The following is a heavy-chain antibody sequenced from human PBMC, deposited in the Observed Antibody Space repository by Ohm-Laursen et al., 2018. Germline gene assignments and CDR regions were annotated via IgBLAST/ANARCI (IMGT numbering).Heavy chain of an antibody. CDR3: AKEGFSSPDRLNFLRAPVRQNYHYGLDV. CDR2: ISNSGTTI. V-gene: IGHV3-11*01. D-gene: IGHD6-13*01. CDR1: GFTFSDYY. J-gene: IGHJ6*02. Sequence: GSLRLSCTASGFTFSDYYTSWIRQAPGKGLEWVSYISNSGTTIYYADSVKGRFTISRDNAKNTLYLQMNSLRGEDTAVYYCAKEGFSSPDRLNFLRAPVRQNYHYGLDVWGQGTTVTVSS.